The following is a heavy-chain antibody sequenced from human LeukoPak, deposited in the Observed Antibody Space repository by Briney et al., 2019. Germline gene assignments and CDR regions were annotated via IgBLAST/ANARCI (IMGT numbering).Heavy chain of an antibody. J-gene: IGHJ5*02. V-gene: IGHV4-4*07. Sequence: SETLSLTCTVSGGSISNYYWSWIRQPAGKGLEWIGRIYTSGSTNYNPSLKSRVTMSVDTSKNQFSLKLSSVTAADTAVYYCAREVLLWFGDRPHWFDPWGQGTLVTVSS. D-gene: IGHD3-10*01. CDR2: IYTSGST. CDR3: AREVLLWFGDRPHWFDP. CDR1: GGSISNYY.